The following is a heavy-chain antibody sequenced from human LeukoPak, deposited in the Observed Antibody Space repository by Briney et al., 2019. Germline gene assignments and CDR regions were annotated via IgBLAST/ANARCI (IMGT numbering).Heavy chain of an antibody. CDR3: ARRAYYYGSGVYYYYYYMDV. CDR2: ISYSAST. Sequence: SQTLSLTCSVSGGSISSRSYYWGWIRHPPGKGLEWIGSISYSASTYYNPSLKSRVTISVDTSKNQFSLKLSSVTAADTDVYYCARRAYYYGSGVYYYYYYMDVWGKGTTVTISS. D-gene: IGHD3-10*01. CDR1: GGSISSRSYY. V-gene: IGHV4-39*07. J-gene: IGHJ6*03.